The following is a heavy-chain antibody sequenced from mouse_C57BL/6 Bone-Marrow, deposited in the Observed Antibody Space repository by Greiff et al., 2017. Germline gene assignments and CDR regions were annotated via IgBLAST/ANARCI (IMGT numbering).Heavy chain of an antibody. V-gene: IGHV14-1*01. CDR1: GFNIKDYY. CDR2: IDPEDGDT. CDR3: TDDGYYGSWFAY. J-gene: IGHJ3*01. Sequence: VQLQQSGAELVRPGASVKLSCTASGFNIKDYYMHWVKQRPEQGLEWIGRIDPEDGDTEYAPKFQGKATMTADTSSNTAYLQLSSLTSEDTAVYYCTDDGYYGSWFAYWGQGTLVTVSA. D-gene: IGHD2-3*01.